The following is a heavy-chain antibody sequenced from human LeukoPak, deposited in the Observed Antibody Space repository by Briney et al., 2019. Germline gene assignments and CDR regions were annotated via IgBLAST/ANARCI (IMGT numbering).Heavy chain of an antibody. V-gene: IGHV4-39*07. J-gene: IGHJ6*03. Sequence: QPSETLSLTCTVSGGSISSSIHYWGWIRQPPGKGLEWIGSIYYNGNSYYKQSLKSRVTISLDTSKNQLSLILNSVTAADTAVYYCAREGKDIVVVPAANYYYYYYMDVWGKGTTVTISS. CDR1: GGSISSSIHY. CDR3: AREGKDIVVVPAANYYYYYYMDV. CDR2: IYYNGNS. D-gene: IGHD2-2*01.